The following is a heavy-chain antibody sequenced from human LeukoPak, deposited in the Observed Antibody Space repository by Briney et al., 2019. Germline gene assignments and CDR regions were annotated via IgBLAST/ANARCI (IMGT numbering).Heavy chain of an antibody. D-gene: IGHD1-26*01. Sequence: SETLSLTCTVSGGSISSGGYYWSWIRQHPGKGLEWIGYIYYSGSTYYNPSLKSRVTISVDTSKNQFSLKLSSVTAADTAVYYCAREITEWEPSFDYWGQGTLVTVSS. J-gene: IGHJ4*02. CDR2: IYYSGST. CDR1: GGSISSGGYY. CDR3: AREITEWEPSFDY. V-gene: IGHV4-31*03.